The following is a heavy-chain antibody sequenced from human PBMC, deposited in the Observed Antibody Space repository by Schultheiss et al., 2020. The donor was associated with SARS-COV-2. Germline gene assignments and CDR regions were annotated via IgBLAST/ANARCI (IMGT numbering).Heavy chain of an antibody. CDR2: IWYDGSNK. D-gene: IGHD3-22*01. V-gene: IGHV3-33*08. CDR3: GGVTMIVEGYFDL. Sequence: GGSLRLSCAASGFTFSSYAMSWVRQAPGKGLEWVAVIWYDGSNKYYADSVKGRFTISRDNSKNTLYLQMNSLRAEDTAVYYCGGVTMIVEGYFDLWGRGTLVTVSS. CDR1: GFTFSSYA. J-gene: IGHJ2*01.